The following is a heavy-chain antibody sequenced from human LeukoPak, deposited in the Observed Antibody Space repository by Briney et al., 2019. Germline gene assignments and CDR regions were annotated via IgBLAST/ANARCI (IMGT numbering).Heavy chain of an antibody. J-gene: IGHJ4*02. CDR1: GFTFSSYG. CDR2: ISGSGGST. CDR3: ARDKSVAGAFDY. Sequence: GGSLRPSCAASGFTFSSYGMSWVRQAPGKGLEWVSAISGSGGSTYYADSVKGRFTISRDNSKNTLYLQMNSLRAEDTAVYYCARDKSVAGAFDYWGQGTLVTVSS. V-gene: IGHV3-23*01. D-gene: IGHD6-19*01.